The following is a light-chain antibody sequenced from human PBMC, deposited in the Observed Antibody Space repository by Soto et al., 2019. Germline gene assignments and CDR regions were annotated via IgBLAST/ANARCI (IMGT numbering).Light chain of an antibody. Sequence: DIQLTQSPSSVSASVGDRVTITCQASQDVANYLTWYQQKPGEAPKVLSYDGSNLESGVPSRFSGSGSGTDFIFTISSLKPEDLETYYCQQYDSLPITFGRGTRLEIK. CDR1: QDVANY. J-gene: IGKJ5*01. CDR3: QQYDSLPIT. CDR2: DGS. V-gene: IGKV1-33*01.